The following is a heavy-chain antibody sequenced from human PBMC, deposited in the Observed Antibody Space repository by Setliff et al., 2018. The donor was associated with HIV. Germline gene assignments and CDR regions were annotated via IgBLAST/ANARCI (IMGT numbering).Heavy chain of an antibody. D-gene: IGHD6-6*01. CDR2: INHSGSP. J-gene: IGHJ4*02. CDR3: ARHSDIAPRRTYFDY. CDR1: GGSFSGSY. V-gene: IGHV4-34*01. Sequence: SETLSLTCGVFGGSFSGSYWSWIRQSPGKGLEWIGEINHSGSPNYNPSLKSRVTISVDTSKNQFSLKLTSVAAADTAVYYCARHSDIAPRRTYFDYWGQGTLVTVSS.